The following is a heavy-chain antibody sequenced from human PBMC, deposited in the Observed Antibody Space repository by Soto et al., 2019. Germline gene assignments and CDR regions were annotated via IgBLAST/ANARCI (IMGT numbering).Heavy chain of an antibody. Sequence: QVQLQESGPGLVKPSQTLSLTCTVSGGSISSGDYYWSWIRQPPGKGLEWIGYIYYSGSTYYNPSLKSRVTISVDTSKNQFSLKLSSVTAADTAVYYCARDWGHDYGDYVSHYYGMDVWGQGTTVTVSS. CDR3: ARDWGHDYGDYVSHYYGMDV. CDR1: GGSISSGDYY. V-gene: IGHV4-30-4*01. D-gene: IGHD4-17*01. J-gene: IGHJ6*02. CDR2: IYYSGST.